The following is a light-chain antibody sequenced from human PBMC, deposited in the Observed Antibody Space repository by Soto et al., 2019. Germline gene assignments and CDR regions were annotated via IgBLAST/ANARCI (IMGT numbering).Light chain of an antibody. J-gene: IGKJ5*01. V-gene: IGKV3-11*01. CDR1: QSVNNF. CDR2: DAS. Sequence: ETLLTQSPATLSLSPGERATLSCRASQSVNNFLAWYQQKPGQPPRLLIYDASYRAAGIPTRFSGSGSGTEFTLTISSLEPEDFGTYYCQQSYKMPSFGQGTRLVIK. CDR3: QQSYKMPS.